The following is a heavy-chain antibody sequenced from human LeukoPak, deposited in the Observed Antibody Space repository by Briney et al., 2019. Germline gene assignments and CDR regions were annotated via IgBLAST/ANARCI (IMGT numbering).Heavy chain of an antibody. V-gene: IGHV1-2*02. CDR1: GYTFTGYY. CDR2: INPNSGGT. J-gene: IGHJ4*02. Sequence: ASVTVSFKASGYTFTGYYMHWVRQAPGQGLEWMGWINPNSGGTNYAQKFQGRVTMTRDTSISTAYMELSRLRSDDTAVYYCARSRYFDWLLYPVFDYWGQGTLVTVSS. D-gene: IGHD3-9*01. CDR3: ARSRYFDWLLYPVFDY.